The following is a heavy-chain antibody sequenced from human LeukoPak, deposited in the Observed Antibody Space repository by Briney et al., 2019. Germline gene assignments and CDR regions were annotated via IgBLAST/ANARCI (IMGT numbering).Heavy chain of an antibody. CDR2: INHSGST. D-gene: IGHD6-13*01. V-gene: IGHV4-34*01. CDR1: GGSFSGYY. CDR3: ARFTSSSVVSAVDY. J-gene: IGHJ4*02. Sequence: SETLSLTCAVYGGSFSGYYWSWIRQPPGKGLEWIGEINHSGSTNYNPSLKSRVTISVDTSKNQFSLKLSSVTAADTAVYCCARFTSSSVVSAVDYWGQGTLVTVSS.